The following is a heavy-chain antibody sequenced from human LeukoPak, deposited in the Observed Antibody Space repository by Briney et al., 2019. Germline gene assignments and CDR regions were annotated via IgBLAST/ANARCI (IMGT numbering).Heavy chain of an antibody. V-gene: IGHV3-53*01. Sequence: GGSLRLSCAASGFTVSSNYMSWVRQAPGKGLEWVSVIYSGGSTYYADSVKGRFTISRDNAKNSLYLQMNSLRAEDTAVYYCVGEQWLVLEYFQHWGQGTLVTVSS. D-gene: IGHD6-19*01. CDR2: IYSGGST. J-gene: IGHJ1*01. CDR3: VGEQWLVLEYFQH. CDR1: GFTVSSNY.